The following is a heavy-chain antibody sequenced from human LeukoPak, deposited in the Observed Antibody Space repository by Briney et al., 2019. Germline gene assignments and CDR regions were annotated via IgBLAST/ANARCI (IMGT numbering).Heavy chain of an antibody. CDR2: IGSSGTTI. CDR1: GFPFSFYE. D-gene: IGHD6-19*01. Sequence: RSGGSLRLSCAVSGFPFSFYEMNWVRQAPGKGLEWVSNIGSSGTTIYYADSVKGRFSISRDNAKSSLYLQMNSLRVEDTAVYYCALLAVASDFDYWGRGALVTVSS. J-gene: IGHJ4*02. V-gene: IGHV3-48*03. CDR3: ALLAVASDFDY.